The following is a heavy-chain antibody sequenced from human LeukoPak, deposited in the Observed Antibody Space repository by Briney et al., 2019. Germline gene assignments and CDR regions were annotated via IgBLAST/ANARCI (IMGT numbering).Heavy chain of an antibody. V-gene: IGHV1-2*02. J-gene: IGHJ4*02. D-gene: IGHD2-15*01. CDR3: ARDHCSGGSCYSNY. Sequence: VSVKVSCKASGYTFTGYYMHWVRQAPGQGLEWMGWINPNSGGTNYAQKFQGRVTMTRDTSISTAYMELSRLRSDDTAVYYCARDHCSGGSCYSNYWGQGTLVTVSS. CDR2: INPNSGGT. CDR1: GYTFTGYY.